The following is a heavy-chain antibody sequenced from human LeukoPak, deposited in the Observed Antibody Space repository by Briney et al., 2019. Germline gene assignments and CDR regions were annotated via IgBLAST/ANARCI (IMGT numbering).Heavy chain of an antibody. Sequence: PGGSLRLSCAASGFTFSSYEMNWVRPAPGKGLEWVSYISSSGSTIYYADSVKGRFTISRDNAKNSLYLQMNSLRAEDTAVYYCARGGVCSSTSCYRRHFDYWGQGTLVTVSS. J-gene: IGHJ4*02. CDR1: GFTFSSYE. V-gene: IGHV3-48*03. CDR3: ARGGVCSSTSCYRRHFDY. CDR2: ISSSGSTI. D-gene: IGHD2-2*01.